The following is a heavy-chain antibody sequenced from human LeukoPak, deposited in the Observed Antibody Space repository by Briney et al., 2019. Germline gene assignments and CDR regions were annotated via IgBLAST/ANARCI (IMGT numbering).Heavy chain of an antibody. CDR2: IYYSGST. CDR1: GGSISSYY. V-gene: IGHV4-59*12. D-gene: IGHD1/OR15-1a*01. CDR3: ARDNKRAGDY. Sequence: PSETLSLTCTVSGGSISSYYWSWIRQPPGKGLEWIGYIYYSGSTNYNPSLKSRVTISVDTSKNQFSLKLSSVTAADTAVYYCARDNKRAGDYWGQGTLVTVSS. J-gene: IGHJ4*02.